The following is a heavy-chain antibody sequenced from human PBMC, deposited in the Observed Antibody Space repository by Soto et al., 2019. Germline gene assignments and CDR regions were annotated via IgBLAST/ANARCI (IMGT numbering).Heavy chain of an antibody. J-gene: IGHJ6*02. Sequence: QPGGSLRLSCAASGFTFSSYGMHWVRQAPGKGLEWVAVISYDGSNKYYADSVKGRFTISRDNSKNTLYLQMNSLRAEDTAVYYCAKVRSDTVNYYYYGMDVWGQGTTVTVSS. D-gene: IGHD3-22*01. CDR2: ISYDGSNK. V-gene: IGHV3-30*18. CDR1: GFTFSSYG. CDR3: AKVRSDTVNYYYYGMDV.